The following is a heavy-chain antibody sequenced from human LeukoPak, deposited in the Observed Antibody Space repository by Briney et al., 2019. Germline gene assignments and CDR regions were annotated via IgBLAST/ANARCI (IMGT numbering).Heavy chain of an antibody. V-gene: IGHV3-21*04. CDR1: GFTFSSYR. CDR2: ISGSSGYI. CDR3: AKESGKFDY. J-gene: IGHJ4*02. Sequence: GGSLRLSCAASGFTFSSYRMNWVRQAPGKGLEWVSSISGSSGYIYYADSVKGRFSISRDNSKNSLYLQMNSLRSEDTAMYYCAKESGKFDYWGQGTLVAVSS.